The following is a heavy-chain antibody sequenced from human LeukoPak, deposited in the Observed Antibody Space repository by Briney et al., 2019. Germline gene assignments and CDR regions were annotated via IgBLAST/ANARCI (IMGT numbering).Heavy chain of an antibody. CDR1: GFTFSSYA. Sequence: GGSLRLSCAAPGFTFSSYAMSWVRQAPGKGLEWVSAISGSGGSTYYADSVKGWFTISRDNSKNTLYLQMNSLRAEDTAVYYCAKDPYYDFWSGYPKGPRFDYWGQGTLVTVSS. J-gene: IGHJ4*02. CDR2: ISGSGGST. D-gene: IGHD3-3*01. V-gene: IGHV3-23*01. CDR3: AKDPYYDFWSGYPKGPRFDY.